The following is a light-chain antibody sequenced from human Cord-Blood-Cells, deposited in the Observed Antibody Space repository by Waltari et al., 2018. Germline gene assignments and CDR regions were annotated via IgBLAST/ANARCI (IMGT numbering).Light chain of an antibody. CDR1: QSISSW. Sequence: DIQMTQSPSTLSASVGDRVTITCRASQSISSWLAWYQQKPGKAPKLLIYKASSLESGVPSRCSGSGSGTEFTLTISSLQPDDFATYYCQQYNSYSPWTFGQGTKVEMK. CDR2: KAS. J-gene: IGKJ1*01. V-gene: IGKV1-5*03. CDR3: QQYNSYSPWT.